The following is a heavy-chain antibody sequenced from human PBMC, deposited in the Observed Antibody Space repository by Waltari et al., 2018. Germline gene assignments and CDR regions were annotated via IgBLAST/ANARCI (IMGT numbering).Heavy chain of an antibody. CDR2: TYHRSKWYS. D-gene: IGHD2-2*01. CDR1: GDSVPNNDPT. V-gene: IGHV6-1*01. Sequence: VQLRQPGPGRVRPSQTLQLTCAISGDSVPNNDPTWTWIRQSPSGGLEWLGRTYHRSKWYSFYAVSVKSRITINPDTSNNQFSLHLSSVTPEDTAVYYCARGPAPLRYWGQGTPVTVSS. CDR3: ARGPAPLRY. J-gene: IGHJ4*02.